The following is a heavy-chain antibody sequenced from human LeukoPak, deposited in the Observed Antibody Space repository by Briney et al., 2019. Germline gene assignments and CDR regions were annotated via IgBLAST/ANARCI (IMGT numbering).Heavy chain of an antibody. Sequence: ASVTVSCKSSGYIFINYGISWARQAPGQGLEWMGWISDHNGTPNYAQKFEGRVTMTTDISTSTAYMELTSLTSDDAAVYYCARDAVLGAPYTDHWGQGTLVTVSS. D-gene: IGHD3-3*02. V-gene: IGHV1-18*01. CDR2: ISDHNGTP. J-gene: IGHJ5*02. CDR1: GYIFINYG. CDR3: ARDAVLGAPYTDH.